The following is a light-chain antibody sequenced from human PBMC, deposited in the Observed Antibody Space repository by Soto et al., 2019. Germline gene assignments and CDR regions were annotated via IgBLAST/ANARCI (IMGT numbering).Light chain of an antibody. J-gene: IGKJ3*01. CDR3: QQCYNTPT. V-gene: IGKV1-39*01. CDR1: QSIITY. CDR2: GAY. Sequence: DIQMTQAPSSLSAFVGERVTITCRASQSIITYLNWYQQKPGKSPQLLINGAYSLQSGVPSRFSGSGSGTDFTLTISSLQTEDVATYYCQQCYNTPTFGPGTTVNIK.